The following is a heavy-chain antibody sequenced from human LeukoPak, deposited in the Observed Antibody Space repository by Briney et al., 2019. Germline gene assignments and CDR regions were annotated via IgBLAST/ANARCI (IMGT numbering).Heavy chain of an antibody. J-gene: IGHJ4*02. CDR3: ASYYDFWSGQES. CDR2: IYHSGST. V-gene: IGHV4-38-2*01. Sequence: SQTLSLTCAVSGYSISSGYYWGWIRQPPGKGLEWIGSIYHSGSTYYNPSLKSRVTISVDTSKNQFSLKLSSVTAADTAVYYCASYYDFWSGQESWGQGTLVTVSS. CDR1: GYSISSGYY. D-gene: IGHD3-3*01.